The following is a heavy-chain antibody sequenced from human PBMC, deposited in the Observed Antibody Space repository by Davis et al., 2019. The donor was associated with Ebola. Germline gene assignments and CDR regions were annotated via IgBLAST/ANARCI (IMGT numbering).Heavy chain of an antibody. V-gene: IGHV3-23*01. CDR3: AGGKDSSGWYGDDAFDF. Sequence: GESLKISCTDSVITFSSYAMTWVRQAPGKGLEWVSAISGSGGSTYYADSMKGRFTVSRDNAKNSLSLQMNSLRAEDTAVYYCAGGKDSSGWYGDDAFDFWGQGTMVTVSS. J-gene: IGHJ3*01. CDR1: VITFSSYA. CDR2: ISGSGGST. D-gene: IGHD6-19*01.